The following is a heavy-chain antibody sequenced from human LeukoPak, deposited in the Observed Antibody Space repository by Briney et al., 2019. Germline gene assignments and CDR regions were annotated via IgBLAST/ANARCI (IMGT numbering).Heavy chain of an antibody. CDR2: INAGNGNT. V-gene: IGHV1-3*01. D-gene: IGHD2-15*01. CDR3: ARTYCSGGSCSPDFDY. J-gene: IGHJ4*02. CDR1: GYTFTSYG. Sequence: ASVKVSCKASGYTFTSYGISWVRQAPGQGLEWMGWINAGNGNTKYSQKFQGRVTITRDTSASTAYMELSSLRSEDTAVYYCARTYCSGGSCSPDFDYWGQGTLVTVSS.